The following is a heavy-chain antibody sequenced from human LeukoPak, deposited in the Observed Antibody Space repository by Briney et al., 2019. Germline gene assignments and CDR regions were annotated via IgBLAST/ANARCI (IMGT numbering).Heavy chain of an antibody. J-gene: IGHJ4*02. Sequence: SVKVSCKASGGTFSSYAISWVRQAPGQGLEWMGRIIPIFGIANYAQKFQGRVTITADKSTSTACMEPSSLRSEDTAVYYCAREDEVSKKPFDYWGQGTLVTVSS. CDR1: GGTFSSYA. D-gene: IGHD1-14*01. CDR3: AREDEVSKKPFDY. CDR2: IIPIFGIA. V-gene: IGHV1-69*04.